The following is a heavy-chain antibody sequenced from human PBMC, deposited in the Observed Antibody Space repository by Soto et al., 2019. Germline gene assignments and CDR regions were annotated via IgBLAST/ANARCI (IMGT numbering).Heavy chain of an antibody. J-gene: IGHJ6*03. Sequence: SETLSLTCTVSGGSISSYYWSWIRQPPGKGLEWIGYIYYSGSTNYNPSLKSRVTISVDTSKNQFSLKLSSVTAADTAVYYCATHVWFGLMDVWGKGTTVTSP. CDR1: GGSISSYY. CDR2: IYYSGST. D-gene: IGHD3-10*01. V-gene: IGHV4-59*01. CDR3: ATHVWFGLMDV.